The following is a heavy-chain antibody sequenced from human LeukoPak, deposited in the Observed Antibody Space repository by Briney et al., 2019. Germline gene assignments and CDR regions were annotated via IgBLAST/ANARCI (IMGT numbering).Heavy chain of an antibody. CDR3: ARDNCSSTSCYAAFDI. Sequence: ASVKVSCKASGYTXTGYYMHWVRQAPGQGLEWMGWINPNSGGTNYAQKFQGRVTMTRDTSISTAYMELSRLRSDDTAVYYCARDNCSSTSCYAAFDIWGQGTMVTVSS. J-gene: IGHJ3*02. CDR2: INPNSGGT. D-gene: IGHD2-2*01. CDR1: GYTXTGYY. V-gene: IGHV1-2*02.